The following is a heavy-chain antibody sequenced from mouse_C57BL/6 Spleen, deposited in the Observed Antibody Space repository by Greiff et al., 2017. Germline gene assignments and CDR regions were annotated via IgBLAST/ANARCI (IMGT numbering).Heavy chain of an antibody. J-gene: IGHJ1*03. V-gene: IGHV5-15*01. CDR1: GFTFSDYG. Sequence: EVQGVESGGGLVQPGGSLKLSCAASGFTFSDYGMAWVRQAPRKGPEWVAFISNLAYSIYYADTVTGRFTISRENAKNTLYLEMSSLRSEDTAMYYCARGGSTGYFDVWGTGTTVTVSS. CDR3: ARGGSTGYFDV. CDR2: ISNLAYSI. D-gene: IGHD1-1*01.